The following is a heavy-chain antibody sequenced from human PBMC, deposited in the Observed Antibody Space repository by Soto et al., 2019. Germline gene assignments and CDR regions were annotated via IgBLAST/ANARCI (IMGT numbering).Heavy chain of an antibody. CDR2: IYTSGST. J-gene: IGHJ3*02. Sequence: QVQLQESGPGLVKPSETLSLTCTVFGGSISSYYWSWIRRPAGKGLEWIGRIYTSGSTNYNPSLKSRVTMSVDTSKNQFSLQLSSVTAADTAVYYCARDAKAMVIGNAFDIWGQGTMVTVSS. CDR3: ARDAKAMVIGNAFDI. D-gene: IGHD5-18*01. CDR1: GGSISSYY. V-gene: IGHV4-4*07.